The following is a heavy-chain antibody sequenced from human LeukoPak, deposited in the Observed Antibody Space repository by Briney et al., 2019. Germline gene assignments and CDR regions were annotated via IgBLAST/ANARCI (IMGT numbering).Heavy chain of an antibody. D-gene: IGHD6-13*01. J-gene: IGHJ6*04. CDR3: ARDVCWSSGPFYYYYGMDV. CDR2: ISSSSSYI. V-gene: IGHV3-21*01. Sequence: GGSLRLSCAASGFTFSSYSMNWVRQAPGKGLEWVSSISSSSSYIYYADSVKGRFTISRDNAKNSLYLQMNSLRAEDTAVYYCARDVCWSSGPFYYYYGMDVWGKGTTVTVSS. CDR1: GFTFSSYS.